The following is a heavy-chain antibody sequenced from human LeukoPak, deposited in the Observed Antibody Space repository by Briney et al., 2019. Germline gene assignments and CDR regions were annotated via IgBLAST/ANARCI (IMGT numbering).Heavy chain of an antibody. CDR1: GGSINSDNYY. D-gene: IGHD5-18*01. Sequence: TSETLSLTCTVSGGSINSDNYYWGCIRQPPGKGLEWIGSIYYSGSTYYNPSLKSRVTISLDTSKNQFSLKLSSVTAADTAVYYCARSVGHSYALWAFDIWGQGTMVTVSS. CDR3: ARSVGHSYALWAFDI. CDR2: IYYSGST. J-gene: IGHJ3*02. V-gene: IGHV4-39*07.